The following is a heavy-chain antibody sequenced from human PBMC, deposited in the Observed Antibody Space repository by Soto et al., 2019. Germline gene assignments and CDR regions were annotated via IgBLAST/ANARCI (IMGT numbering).Heavy chain of an antibody. CDR2: IYYSGST. D-gene: IGHD2-15*01. CDR1: GGSISSSSYY. V-gene: IGHV4-39*01. CDR3: ASKRYCSGGSCYDDY. J-gene: IGHJ4*02. Sequence: PSETLSLTCTVSGGSISSSSYYWGWIRQPPGKGLEWIGSIYYSGSTYYNPSLKSRVTISVDTSKNQFSLKLSSVTAADTALYYCASKRYCSGGSCYDDYWGQGTLVTVSS.